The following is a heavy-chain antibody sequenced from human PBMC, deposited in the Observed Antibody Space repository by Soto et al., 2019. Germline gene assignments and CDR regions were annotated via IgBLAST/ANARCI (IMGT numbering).Heavy chain of an antibody. CDR2: ISSSGGTT. D-gene: IGHD3-16*01. CDR1: GFTFSSFA. V-gene: IGHV3-23*01. Sequence: EVQLLESGGGLVQPGGSLRLSCAVSGFTFSSFAMSWVRQAPGKGLEWVSVISSSGGTTYYADSVKGRFTISRDNSKSTLYLQMNSLRAEDTAVYYCARDYSYACDYLGQGNLVTVSS. CDR3: ARDYSYACDY. J-gene: IGHJ4*02.